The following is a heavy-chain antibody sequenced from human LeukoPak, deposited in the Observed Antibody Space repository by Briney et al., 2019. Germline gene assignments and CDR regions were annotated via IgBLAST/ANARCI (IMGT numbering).Heavy chain of an antibody. Sequence: GGSLRLSCAASGFTFSSYEMNWVRQAPGKGLEWVSYISSSGSTIYYADSVKGRFTIPRDNARNSLYLQMNSLRAEDTAVYYCARERAGGGGFDYWGQGTLVTVSS. CDR2: ISSSGSTI. CDR3: ARERAGGGGFDY. J-gene: IGHJ4*02. D-gene: IGHD3-16*01. V-gene: IGHV3-48*03. CDR1: GFTFSSYE.